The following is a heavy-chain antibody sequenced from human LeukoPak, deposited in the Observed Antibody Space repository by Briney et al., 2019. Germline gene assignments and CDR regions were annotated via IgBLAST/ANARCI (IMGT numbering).Heavy chain of an antibody. V-gene: IGHV3-53*04. CDR3: ARIQWSMLYPYYFDY. CDR1: GFTVSSNY. CDR2: IYSGGST. J-gene: IGHJ4*02. Sequence: GSLRLSCAASGFTVSSNYMSWVRQAPGKGLEWVSVIYSGGSTYYADSVKGRFTISRHNSKNTLYLQMNSLRAEDTAVYYCARIQWSMLYPYYFDYWGQGTLVTVSS. D-gene: IGHD2-8*02.